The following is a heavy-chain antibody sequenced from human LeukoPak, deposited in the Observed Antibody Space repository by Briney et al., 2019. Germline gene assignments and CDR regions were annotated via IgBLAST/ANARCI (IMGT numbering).Heavy chain of an antibody. Sequence: PGGSLRLSCAASGLTFNNYWMHWVRQAPGKGLVWVSRIRTDGLETSYADSVKGRFTISRDNAKNSLYLQMNSLRVEDTAVYYCTRAEYTLDYGDSTGAFDYWGQGARVTVSS. V-gene: IGHV3-74*01. D-gene: IGHD4-17*01. J-gene: IGHJ4*02. CDR3: TRAEYTLDYGDSTGAFDY. CDR2: IRTDGLET. CDR1: GLTFNNYW.